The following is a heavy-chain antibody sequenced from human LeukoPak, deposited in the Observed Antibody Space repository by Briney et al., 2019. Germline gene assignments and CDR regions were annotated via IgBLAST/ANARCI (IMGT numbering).Heavy chain of an antibody. CDR1: GGTFSSYA. Sequence: GASVKVSCKASGGTFSSYASSWVRQAPGQGLEWMGGIIPIFGTANYAQKFQGRVTITADKSTSTAYMELSSLRSEDTAVYYCARPRGYYGSGSYRGPYYYYYYMDVWGKGTTVTVSS. CDR2: IIPIFGTA. D-gene: IGHD3-10*01. J-gene: IGHJ6*03. V-gene: IGHV1-69*06. CDR3: ARPRGYYGSGSYRGPYYYYYYMDV.